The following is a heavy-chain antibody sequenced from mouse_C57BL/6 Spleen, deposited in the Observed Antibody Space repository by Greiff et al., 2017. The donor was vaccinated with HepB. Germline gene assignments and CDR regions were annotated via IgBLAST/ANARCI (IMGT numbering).Heavy chain of an antibody. D-gene: IGHD2-4*01. Sequence: QVQLQQPGAELVKPGASVKLSCKASGYTFTSYWMQWVKQRPGQGLEWIGEIDPSDSYTNYNQKFKGKATLTVDTSSSTAYMQLSSLTSEDSAVYYCAREGYDYDRAYYFDDWGQSTTLTVSS. V-gene: IGHV1-50*01. CDR2: IDPSDSYT. J-gene: IGHJ2*01. CDR1: GYTFTSYW. CDR3: AREGYDYDRAYYFDD.